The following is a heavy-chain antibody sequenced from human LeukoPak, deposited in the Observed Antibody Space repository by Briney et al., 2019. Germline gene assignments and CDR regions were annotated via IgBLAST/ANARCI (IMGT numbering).Heavy chain of an antibody. CDR2: IYTSGST. J-gene: IGHJ4*02. V-gene: IGHV4-4*07. CDR1: GGSISSYY. Sequence: PSETLSLTCTVSGGSISSYYWSWIRQPAGKGLEWIGRIYTSGSTNYNPSLRSRVTISVDTSKNQFSLNLRSVTAADTAVYYCARVAAAGQDYWGQGTLVTVSS. CDR3: ARVAAAGQDY. D-gene: IGHD6-13*01.